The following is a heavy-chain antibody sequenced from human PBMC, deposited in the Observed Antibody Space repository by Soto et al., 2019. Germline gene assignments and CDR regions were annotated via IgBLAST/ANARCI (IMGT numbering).Heavy chain of an antibody. CDR3: AREIAY. V-gene: IGHV3-66*01. Sequence: GGSLILSCAASGFTVSSNSMNWVRQAPGKGLEWVSIIYSGGSTYYADSVQGRFIISRDNSKNTLYLQMNNLRAEDTGVYYCAREIAYWGQGTLVTVSS. CDR2: IYSGGST. J-gene: IGHJ4*02. D-gene: IGHD6-13*01. CDR1: GFTVSSNS.